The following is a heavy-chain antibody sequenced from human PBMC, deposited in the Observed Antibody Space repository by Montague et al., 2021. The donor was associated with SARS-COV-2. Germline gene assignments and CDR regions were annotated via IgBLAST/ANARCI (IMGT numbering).Heavy chain of an antibody. CDR2: IYYSGST. V-gene: IGHV4-31*03. Sequence: TLSLTCTVSGGSIRSSSYYWSWIRQHPGKGLEWIGYIYYSGSTYYNPSLKSRVTISVDTSKNQFSLKLSSVTAADTAVYYCARVSVEMATMGVYYYYGMDVWGQGTTVTVSS. CDR1: GGSIRSSSYY. CDR3: ARVSVEMATMGVYYYYGMDV. J-gene: IGHJ6*02. D-gene: IGHD5-24*01.